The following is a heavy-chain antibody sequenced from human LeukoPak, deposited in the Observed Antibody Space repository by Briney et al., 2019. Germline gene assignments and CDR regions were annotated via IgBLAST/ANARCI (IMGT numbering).Heavy chain of an antibody. CDR3: ARGGAARNHYYYYYMDV. CDR2: ISSNGGST. J-gene: IGHJ6*03. CDR1: GFTFSSYA. Sequence: GGSLRLSCAASGFTFSSYAMHWVRQAPGKGLEYVSAISSNGGSTYYANSVKGRFTISRDNSKNTLYLQMGSLRAEDMAVYYCARGGAARNHYYYYYMDVWGKGTTVTISS. V-gene: IGHV3-64*01. D-gene: IGHD6-6*01.